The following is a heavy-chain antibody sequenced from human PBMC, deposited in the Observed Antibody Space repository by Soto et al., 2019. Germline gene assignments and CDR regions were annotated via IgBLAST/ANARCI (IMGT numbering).Heavy chain of an antibody. CDR2: IYYTGST. V-gene: IGHV4-61*01. D-gene: IGHD3-3*01. Sequence: PSETLSLTCTVSGGSVSSESHYWSWIRQTPGKGLEWIGYIYYTGSTNYNPSLKGRVTMSVDTSRDQVSLRLRSVTRADTAVYYCARDQYAFRSGSYYYAMEVWGQGTKVTVSS. CDR1: GGSVSSESHY. CDR3: ARDQYAFRSGSYYYAMEV. J-gene: IGHJ6*02.